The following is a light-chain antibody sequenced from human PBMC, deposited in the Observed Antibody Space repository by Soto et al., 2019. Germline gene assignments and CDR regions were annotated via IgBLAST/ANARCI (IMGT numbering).Light chain of an antibody. Sequence: QSVLTQPPSVSGAPGQRVTISCTGSSSNIGAGYDVHWYQQVPRTAPKLLIFSNNNRPSGVPDRFSGSKSGTSASLAISGLQAEDEADYYCQSYDRSLRVVFGGGTKLTVL. CDR2: SNN. J-gene: IGLJ3*02. V-gene: IGLV1-40*01. CDR1: SSNIGAGYD. CDR3: QSYDRSLRVV.